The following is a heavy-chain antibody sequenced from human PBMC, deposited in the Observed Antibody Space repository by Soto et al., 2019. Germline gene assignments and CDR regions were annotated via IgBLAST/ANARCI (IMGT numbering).Heavy chain of an antibody. CDR1: GYTFTSYD. CDR3: ARVTPAYCSGGSCYSAEGYAFDI. D-gene: IGHD2-15*01. Sequence: ASVKVSCKASGYTFTSYDINWVRQATGQGLEWMEWMNPNSGNTGYAQKFQGRVTMTRNTSISTAYMELSSLRSEDTAVYYCARVTPAYCSGGSCYSAEGYAFDIWGQGTMVTVSS. CDR2: MNPNSGNT. J-gene: IGHJ3*02. V-gene: IGHV1-8*01.